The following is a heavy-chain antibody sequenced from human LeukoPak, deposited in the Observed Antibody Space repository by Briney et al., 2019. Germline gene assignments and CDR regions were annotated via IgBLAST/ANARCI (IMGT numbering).Heavy chain of an antibody. CDR3: ARGTTSMPQNFQH. D-gene: IGHD2-2*01. CDR2: ISYDGSNK. J-gene: IGHJ1*01. V-gene: IGHV3-30-3*01. Sequence: GRSLRLSCAASGFTFSSYAMHWVRQAPGKGLEWVAVISYDGSNKYYADSVKGRFTISRDNSKNTLYLQMNSLRAEDTAVYYCARGTTSMPQNFQHWGQGTLVTVSS. CDR1: GFTFSSYA.